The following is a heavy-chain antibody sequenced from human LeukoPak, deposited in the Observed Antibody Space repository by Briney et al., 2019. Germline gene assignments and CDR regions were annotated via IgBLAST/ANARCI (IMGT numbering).Heavy chain of an antibody. D-gene: IGHD2-2*01. J-gene: IGHJ4*02. CDR2: IKQDGSEK. CDR3: ARDPDCSSTSCPLDY. Sequence: GGSLRLSCAASGFIFSDHYMDWVRQAPGKGLEWVANIKQDGSEKYYVDSVKGRFTISRDNAKNSLYLQMNSLRAEDTAVYYCARDPDCSSTSCPLDYWGQGTLVTVSS. CDR1: GFIFSDHY. V-gene: IGHV3-7*01.